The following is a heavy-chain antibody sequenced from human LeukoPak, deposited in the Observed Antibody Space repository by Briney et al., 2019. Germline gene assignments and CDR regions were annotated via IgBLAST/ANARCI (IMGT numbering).Heavy chain of an antibody. D-gene: IGHD1-26*01. Sequence: ASVKVSCKASGYTFPSYDINWVRQATGQGLEWMGWMNPNSGNTGYAQKFQGRVTMTRNTSISTAYMELSSLRSEDTAVYYCARSGGATTHYYYYMDVWGKGTTVTVSS. CDR2: MNPNSGNT. CDR1: GYTFPSYD. V-gene: IGHV1-8*01. CDR3: ARSGGATTHYYYYMDV. J-gene: IGHJ6*03.